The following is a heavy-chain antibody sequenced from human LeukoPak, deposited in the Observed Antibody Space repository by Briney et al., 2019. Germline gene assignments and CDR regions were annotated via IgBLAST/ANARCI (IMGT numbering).Heavy chain of an antibody. Sequence: PGGSLRLSCAASGFTFSSYGMHWVRQAPGKGLEWVAVISYDGSNKYYADSVKGRFTISRDNSKNTLYLQMNSLRAEDTAVYYCAKYYDILTGNDYWGQGTLVTVSS. V-gene: IGHV3-30*18. CDR1: GFTFSSYG. CDR2: ISYDGSNK. J-gene: IGHJ4*02. D-gene: IGHD3-9*01. CDR3: AKYYDILTGNDY.